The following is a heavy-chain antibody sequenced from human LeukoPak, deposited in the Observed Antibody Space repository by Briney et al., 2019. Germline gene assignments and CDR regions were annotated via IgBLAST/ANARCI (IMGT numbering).Heavy chain of an antibody. J-gene: IGHJ4*02. D-gene: IGHD1-26*01. Sequence: ASVKVSCKASGYTFNRYSVNWVRQAPVQGLEWMGWITTSTGNPTYARGFTGRFVFSLDTSVSTAYLQISSLEAEDTAVYYCARDSASILFDYWGQGTLVTVSS. V-gene: IGHV7-4-1*02. CDR2: ITTSTGNP. CDR1: GYTFNRYS. CDR3: ARDSASILFDY.